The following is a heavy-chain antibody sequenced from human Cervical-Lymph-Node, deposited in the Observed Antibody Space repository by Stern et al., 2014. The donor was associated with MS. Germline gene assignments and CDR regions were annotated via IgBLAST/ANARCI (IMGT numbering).Heavy chain of an antibody. CDR1: DGSISSYY. CDR3: TRRSEYFQH. CDR2: ISSTGST. J-gene: IGHJ1*01. V-gene: IGHV4-59*08. Sequence: VQLVESGPGLVKPSETLSLTCTVSDGSISSYYWSWIRQSPGKGLEWIGYISSTGSTHYNPSLRSRVSISIDTSKNQFSLKLSSVTAADTAMYYCTRRSEYFQHWAQGTLVTVSS.